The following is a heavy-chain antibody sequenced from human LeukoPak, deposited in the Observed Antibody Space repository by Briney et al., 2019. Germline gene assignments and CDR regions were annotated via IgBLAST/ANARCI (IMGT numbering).Heavy chain of an antibody. CDR2: IYYSGST. V-gene: IGHV4-39*07. CDR3: ARDFGGRANWFDP. D-gene: IGHD3-16*01. Sequence: PSETLSLTCTVSDGSISSSSYYWGWIRQPPGKGLEWIGSIYYSGSTYDNPSLKSRVTISVDTSMNQFSLKLSSVTAADTAVYYCARDFGGRANWFDPWGQGTLVTVSS. CDR1: DGSISSSSYY. J-gene: IGHJ5*02.